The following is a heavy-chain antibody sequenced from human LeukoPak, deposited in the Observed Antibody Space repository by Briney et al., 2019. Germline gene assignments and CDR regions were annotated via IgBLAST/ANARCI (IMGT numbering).Heavy chain of an antibody. CDR1: GFTFDSYS. V-gene: IGHV3-21*01. Sequence: PGGSLRLSCAASGFTFDSYSMNWVRQAPGKGLEWLSSITSSSNYIYYADSVKGRFTISRDNVQNSLYLQMNSLRAEDTAMYYCARDRGYFDNWGQGTLVTVSP. CDR2: ITSSSNYI. CDR3: ARDRGYFDN. J-gene: IGHJ4*02.